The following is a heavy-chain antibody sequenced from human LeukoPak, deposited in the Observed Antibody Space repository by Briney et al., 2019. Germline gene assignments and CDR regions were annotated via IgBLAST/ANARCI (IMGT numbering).Heavy chain of an antibody. Sequence: PSGGSLRLSCAASGFTFSSYAMSWVRQAPGKGLEWVSGISASGGGTYYADSVKGRFTISRDNSKNTLYLQMNSLRAEDTAVYYCAKGEYSSSWYAEYFQHWGQGTLVTVSS. D-gene: IGHD6-13*01. J-gene: IGHJ1*01. V-gene: IGHV3-23*01. CDR2: ISASGGGT. CDR3: AKGEYSSSWYAEYFQH. CDR1: GFTFSSYA.